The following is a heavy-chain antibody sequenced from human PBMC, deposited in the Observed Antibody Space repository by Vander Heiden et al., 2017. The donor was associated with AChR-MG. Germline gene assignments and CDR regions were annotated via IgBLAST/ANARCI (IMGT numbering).Heavy chain of an antibody. D-gene: IGHD6-13*01. Sequence: QVQLVESGGGVVQPGRSLRLSCAAPGCTFSTYGMHWVRQAPGKGLEWVAVIWYDGSNKYYADSVKGRFTISRDNSKNTLYLQMNSLRAEDTAVYYCASFSFRLAAAGTRVDYWGQGTLVTVSS. J-gene: IGHJ4*02. V-gene: IGHV3-33*01. CDR2: IWYDGSNK. CDR3: ASFSFRLAAAGTRVDY. CDR1: GCTFSTYG.